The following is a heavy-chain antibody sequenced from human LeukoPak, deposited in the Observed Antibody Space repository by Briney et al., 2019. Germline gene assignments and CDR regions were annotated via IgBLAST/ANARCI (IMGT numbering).Heavy chain of an antibody. CDR1: GFTFSSYS. CDR3: ARDFIQKVAGD. D-gene: IGHD5-12*01. Sequence: GGSLRLSCAASGFTFSSYSMNWVRQAPGKGPEWVSSISSSSSYIYYADSVKGRFTISRDNAKNSLYLQMNSLRAEDTAVYYCARDFIQKVAGDWGQGTLVTVSS. J-gene: IGHJ4*02. CDR2: ISSSSSYI. V-gene: IGHV3-21*01.